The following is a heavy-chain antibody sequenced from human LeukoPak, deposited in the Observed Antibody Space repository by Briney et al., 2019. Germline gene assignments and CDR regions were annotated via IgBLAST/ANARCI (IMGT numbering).Heavy chain of an antibody. Sequence: GGSLRLSCAASGFTFSSYAMSWVRQAPGKGLEWVSAISGSGGSTYYADSVKGRFTISRDNSKNTLYLQMNSLRAEDTAVYYGAKDSKTYSGSYGVDYWGQGTLVTVSS. CDR2: ISGSGGST. CDR3: AKDSKTYSGSYGVDY. V-gene: IGHV3-23*01. D-gene: IGHD1-26*01. CDR1: GFTFSSYA. J-gene: IGHJ4*02.